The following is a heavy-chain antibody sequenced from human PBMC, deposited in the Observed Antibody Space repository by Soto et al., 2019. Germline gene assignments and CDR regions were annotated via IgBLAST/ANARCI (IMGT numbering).Heavy chain of an antibody. D-gene: IGHD3-9*01. CDR1: GFTFSSYS. V-gene: IGHV3-21*01. Sequence: GGSLRLSCAASGFTFSSYSMNWVRQAPGKGLEWVSSISSSSSYIYYADSVKGRFTISRDNAKNSLYLQMNSLRAEDTAVYYCAPSTGDDILTGYYWLGWFDPWGQGTLVTVSS. CDR2: ISSSSSYI. CDR3: APSTGDDILTGYYWLGWFDP. J-gene: IGHJ5*02.